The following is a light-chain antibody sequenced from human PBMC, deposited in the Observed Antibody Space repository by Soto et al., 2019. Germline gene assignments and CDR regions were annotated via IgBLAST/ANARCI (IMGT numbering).Light chain of an antibody. CDR2: KAS. Sequence: IQMTQSPSTLSASVGDRVAITCRASQSIGIWLAWYQQKPGKAPRFLIYKASSLESGVTSRFSGSGYGTEFKLTISSLQPDDVATYYCQQYNDCSWTFGQGTKVEIK. J-gene: IGKJ1*01. CDR3: QQYNDCSWT. V-gene: IGKV1-5*03. CDR1: QSIGIW.